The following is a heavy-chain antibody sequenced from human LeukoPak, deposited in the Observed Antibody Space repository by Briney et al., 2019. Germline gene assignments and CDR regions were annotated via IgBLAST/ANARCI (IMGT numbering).Heavy chain of an antibody. CDR2: IYHSGST. Sequence: SETLSLTCTVSGGSISSGGYYWSWIRQPPGKGLEWIGYIYHSGSTYYNPSLKSRVTISVDRSKNQFSLKLSSVTAADTAVYYCARVGGSSWVDYWGQGTLVTVSS. CDR1: GGSISSGGYY. J-gene: IGHJ4*02. V-gene: IGHV4-30-2*01. CDR3: ARVGGSSWVDY. D-gene: IGHD6-13*01.